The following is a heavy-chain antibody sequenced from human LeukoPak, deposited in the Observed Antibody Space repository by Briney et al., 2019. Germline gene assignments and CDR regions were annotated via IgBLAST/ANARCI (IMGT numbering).Heavy chain of an antibody. Sequence: GVSLRLSCAASGFTFSNYALSWVRQAPGKGLEWVSDISGSGGSTYYADSVKGRFTISRDNSKNTMYLQMNSLRAEDTAVYYCAKRIQSAMAMGYWGQGTLVTVSS. J-gene: IGHJ4*02. CDR2: ISGSGGST. CDR1: GFTFSNYA. V-gene: IGHV3-23*01. D-gene: IGHD5-18*01. CDR3: AKRIQSAMAMGY.